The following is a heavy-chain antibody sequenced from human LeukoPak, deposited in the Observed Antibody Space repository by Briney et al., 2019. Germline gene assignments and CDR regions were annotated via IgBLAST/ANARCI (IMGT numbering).Heavy chain of an antibody. CDR2: IYSGGST. CDR3: ARIETVADAFDI. Sequence: PGVSLRLSCAASGFTVSSNYMTWVRQAPGKGLEWVSLIYSGGSTSYADSVRGRFTISRDNSKNTLYLQMNSLRAEDTAVYYCARIETVADAFDIWGQGTLVTVSS. D-gene: IGHD1-1*01. V-gene: IGHV3-66*01. J-gene: IGHJ3*02. CDR1: GFTVSSNY.